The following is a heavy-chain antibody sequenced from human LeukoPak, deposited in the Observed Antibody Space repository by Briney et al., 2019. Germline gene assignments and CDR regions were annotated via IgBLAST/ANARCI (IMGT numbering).Heavy chain of an antibody. V-gene: IGHV1-69*13. CDR1: GGTFSSYA. D-gene: IGHD3-10*01. CDR3: ARDRGSGSYLLPY. CDR2: IIPIFGTA. Sequence: SVEVSCKASGGTFSSYAISWVRQAPGQGLEWMGGIIPIFGTANYAQKFQGRVTITADESTSTAYMELSSLRSEDTAVYYCARDRGSGSYLLPYWGQGTLVTVSS. J-gene: IGHJ4*02.